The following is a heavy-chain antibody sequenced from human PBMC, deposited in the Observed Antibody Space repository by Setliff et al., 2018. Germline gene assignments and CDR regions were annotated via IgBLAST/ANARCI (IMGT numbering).Heavy chain of an antibody. J-gene: IGHJ4*02. V-gene: IGHV3-33*01. Sequence: GGSLRLSCAASGFTFSSYGMHWVRQAPGKGLEWVAVIWYDGSNKYYADSVKGRFTISRDNSKNTLYLQMNSLKTEDTAVYYCTRDWGPWGVATKYSSSWSYYWGQGTLVTVSS. CDR3: TRDWGPWGVATKYSSSWSYY. CDR2: IWYDGSNK. CDR1: GFTFSSYG. D-gene: IGHD6-13*01.